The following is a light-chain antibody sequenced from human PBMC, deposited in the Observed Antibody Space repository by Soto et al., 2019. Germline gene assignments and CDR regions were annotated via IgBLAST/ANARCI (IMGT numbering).Light chain of an antibody. CDR3: QQYKSFSNT. V-gene: IGKV1-5*01. CDR2: DAS. J-gene: IGKJ2*01. Sequence: DVQLTQSPSTLSASLGDRVTITCRASESISNWLAWYQQKPGKAPKVLIYDASSLESGVPSRFTGSRSGTEITLSIRSLEPDDFATYYCQQYKSFSNTFGQGTKLELK. CDR1: ESISNW.